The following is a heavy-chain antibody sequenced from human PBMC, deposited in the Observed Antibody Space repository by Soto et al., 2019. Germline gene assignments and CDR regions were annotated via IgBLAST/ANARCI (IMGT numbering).Heavy chain of an antibody. CDR2: ISYDGSNK. J-gene: IGHJ4*02. D-gene: IGHD1-26*01. CDR3: ANQPSGSYLYYFDY. Sequence: PGRSLRLSCAAAGGTCSSYGMHCVRQAPGKGLEWVAVISYDGSNKYYADSVKGRFTISRDNSKNTLYLQMTSLRAEDTAVYYCANQPSGSYLYYFDYWGQGTLVTVSS. CDR1: GGTCSSYG. V-gene: IGHV3-30*18.